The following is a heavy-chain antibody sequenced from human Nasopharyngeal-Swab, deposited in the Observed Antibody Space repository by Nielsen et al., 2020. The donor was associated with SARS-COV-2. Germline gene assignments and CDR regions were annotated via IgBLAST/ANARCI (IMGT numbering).Heavy chain of an antibody. J-gene: IGHJ2*01. CDR2: IYYSGST. D-gene: IGHD5-12*01. V-gene: IGHV4-39*01. Sequence: SETLSLTCTVSGGSISSSSYYWGWIRQPPGKRLEWIGSIYYSGSTYYNPSLKSRVTISVDTSKNQFSLKLSSVTAADTAVYYCARHRRGGIVATPWCFDLWGRGTLVTVSS. CDR3: ARHRRGGIVATPWCFDL. CDR1: GGSISSSSYY.